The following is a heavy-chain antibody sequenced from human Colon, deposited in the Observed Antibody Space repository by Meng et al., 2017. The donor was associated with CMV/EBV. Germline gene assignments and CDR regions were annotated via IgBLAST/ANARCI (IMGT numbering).Heavy chain of an antibody. J-gene: IGHJ5*02. D-gene: IGHD1-1*01. Sequence: GSVSSRSYYWSWIRPPPGKGLEWIGYVYDTESTNYSPSLQSRVTISVDTSKNQFSLRLSSVTAADTAVYYCAGEDVINNYISWWFDPWGQGTLVTVSS. CDR3: AGEDVINNYISWWFDP. CDR1: GSVSSRSYY. CDR2: VYDTEST. V-gene: IGHV4-61*01.